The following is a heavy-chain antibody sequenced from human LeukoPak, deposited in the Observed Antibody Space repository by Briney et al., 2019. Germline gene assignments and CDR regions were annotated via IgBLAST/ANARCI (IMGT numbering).Heavy chain of an antibody. CDR1: GGSLSSYY. J-gene: IGHJ4*02. D-gene: IGHD3-10*01. V-gene: IGHV4-59*01. CDR3: TRDYYYASGSYLGYFDY. Sequence: SETLSLTCTVSGGSLSSYYWSWIRQPPGKGLEWIGYIYYSGSTNYNPSLKSRVTISVDTSKNQFSLKLSSVTAADTAVYYCTRDYYYASGSYLGYFDYWGQGTLVTVSS. CDR2: IYYSGST.